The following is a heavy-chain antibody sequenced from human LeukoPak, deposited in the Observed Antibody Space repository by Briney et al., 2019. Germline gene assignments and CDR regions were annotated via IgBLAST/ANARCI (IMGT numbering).Heavy chain of an antibody. Sequence: SETLSLTCTVSGGSISSSSYYWSWIRQPPEKGLEWIGEINHSGSTNYNPSLKSRVTISVDTSKNQFSLKLSSVTAADTAVYYCARATKEYSGYDRERHYYYYYYMDVWGKGTTVTISS. J-gene: IGHJ6*03. CDR1: GGSISSSSYY. CDR2: INHSGST. D-gene: IGHD5-12*01. V-gene: IGHV4-39*07. CDR3: ARATKEYSGYDRERHYYYYYYMDV.